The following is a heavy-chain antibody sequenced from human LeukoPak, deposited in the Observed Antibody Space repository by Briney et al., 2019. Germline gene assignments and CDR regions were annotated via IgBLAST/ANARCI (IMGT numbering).Heavy chain of an antibody. Sequence: GGSLRLSCAASGFTFDEYAMHWVRQAPGKGLEWVSGIGWDSGGIGYADSVKGRFTISRDNAKNSLYLQMNSLRAEDTAVYYCARDLKVDYYGSGSYYESFDYWGQGTLVTVSS. CDR3: ARDLKVDYYGSGSYYESFDY. CDR1: GFTFDEYA. J-gene: IGHJ4*02. D-gene: IGHD3-10*01. V-gene: IGHV3-9*01. CDR2: IGWDSGGI.